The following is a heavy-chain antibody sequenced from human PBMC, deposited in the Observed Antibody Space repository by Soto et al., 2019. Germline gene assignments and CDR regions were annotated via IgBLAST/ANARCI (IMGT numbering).Heavy chain of an antibody. CDR2: ISYDGSNK. D-gene: IGHD6-13*01. Sequence: QPGGSLRLSCAASGFTFSSYAMHWVRQAPGKGLEWVAVISYDGSNKYYADSVKGRFTISRDNSKNTLYLQMNSLRAEDTAVYYCARSLQNSWYRIGSNYYGMDVWGQGTTVTVSS. J-gene: IGHJ6*02. V-gene: IGHV3-30-3*01. CDR1: GFTFSSYA. CDR3: ARSLQNSWYRIGSNYYGMDV.